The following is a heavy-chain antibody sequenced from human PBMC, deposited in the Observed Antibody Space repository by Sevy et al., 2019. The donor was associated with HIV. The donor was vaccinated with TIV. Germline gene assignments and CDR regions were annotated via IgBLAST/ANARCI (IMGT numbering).Heavy chain of an antibody. J-gene: IGHJ6*02. CDR2: INPNSGGT. CDR1: GYTFSNYY. D-gene: IGHD3-10*01. Sequence: ASVKVSCKASGYTFSNYYMDWVRQAPGQGLEWMGRINPNSGGTNYAQKFQGRVTMTRDTSIRTAYMELTRLRSDDTAVYYCARERITMVEGVFITTYYHYRMDVWGQGTTVTVSS. CDR3: ARERITMVEGVFITTYYHYRMDV. V-gene: IGHV1-2*06.